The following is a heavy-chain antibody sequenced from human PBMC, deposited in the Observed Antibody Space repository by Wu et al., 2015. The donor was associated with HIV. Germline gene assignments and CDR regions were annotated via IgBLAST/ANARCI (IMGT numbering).Heavy chain of an antibody. CDR1: GYIFTHYG. D-gene: IGHD1-26*01. J-gene: IGHJ4*02. CDR2: INPNSGGT. Sequence: QVQLVQSGVEVKKPGASVKVSCKASGYIFTHYGITWVRQAPGQGLEWMGWINPNSGGTNYAQKFQGRVTMTRDTSISTAYMELSRLRSDDTAVYYCAILNIVGATKITDYWGQGTLVTVSS. CDR3: AILNIVGATKITDY. V-gene: IGHV1-2*02.